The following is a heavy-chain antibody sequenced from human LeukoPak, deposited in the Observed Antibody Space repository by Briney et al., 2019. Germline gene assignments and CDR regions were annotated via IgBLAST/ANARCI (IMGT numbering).Heavy chain of an antibody. CDR2: IISTANAI. J-gene: IGHJ4*02. Sequence: GGSLRLSCAASGFTFSSYSMNWVRQAPGKGLEWVSYIISTANAIYYADSVKGRFTISRDNAKNSVSLQMNSLRAEDTAVYYCARDSPWSFDYWGQGTLVTVSS. CDR3: ARDSPWSFDY. V-gene: IGHV3-48*01. D-gene: IGHD3-3*01. CDR1: GFTFSSYS.